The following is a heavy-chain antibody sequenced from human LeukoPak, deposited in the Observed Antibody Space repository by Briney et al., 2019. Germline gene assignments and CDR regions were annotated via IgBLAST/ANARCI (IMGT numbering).Heavy chain of an antibody. CDR1: GGSFSGYY. CDR2: INHSGST. V-gene: IGHV4-34*01. Sequence: SETLSLTCAVYGGSFSGYYWSWIRQPPGKGLEWVGAINHSGSTNYNPSLKSRVTISVDTSKNQFSLKLSSVTAADTAVYYCARHAAWTTVVSPAFDYWGQGTLVTVSS. D-gene: IGHD4-23*01. CDR3: ARHAAWTTVVSPAFDY. J-gene: IGHJ4*02.